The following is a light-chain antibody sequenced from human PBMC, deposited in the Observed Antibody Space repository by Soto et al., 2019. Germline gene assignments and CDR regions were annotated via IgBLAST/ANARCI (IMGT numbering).Light chain of an antibody. Sequence: QSVLTQPPSASGTPGQRVTISRSGSSSNIGSNYVYWYQQLPGTAPKLLIYSNNQRPSGVPDRFSGSKSGTSASLAISGLRSEDEADYYCAAWDDSLSGYVFGTGTKATVL. J-gene: IGLJ1*01. V-gene: IGLV1-47*02. CDR1: SSNIGSNY. CDR2: SNN. CDR3: AAWDDSLSGYV.